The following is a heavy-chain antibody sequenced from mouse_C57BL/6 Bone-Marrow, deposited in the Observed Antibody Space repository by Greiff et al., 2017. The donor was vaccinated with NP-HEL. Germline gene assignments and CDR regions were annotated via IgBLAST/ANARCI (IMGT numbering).Heavy chain of an antibody. CDR2: IDPSDSYT. CDR3: ARSGAY. D-gene: IGHD3-1*01. J-gene: IGHJ3*01. V-gene: IGHV1-59*01. CDR1: GYTFTSYW. Sequence: QVQLQQPGAELVRPGTSVKLSCKASGYTFTSYWMHWVKQRPGQGLEWIGVIDPSDSYTNYNQKFKGKATLTVDTSSSTAYMQLSSLTSEDSAVYYCARSGAYGGQGTLVTVSA.